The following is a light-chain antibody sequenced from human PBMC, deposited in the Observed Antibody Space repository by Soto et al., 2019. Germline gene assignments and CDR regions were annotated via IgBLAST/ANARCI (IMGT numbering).Light chain of an antibody. V-gene: IGKV3-11*01. Sequence: EIVLTQSPATLSVSPGERAALSCRASQSVSSNLAWYQQKPGQAPRLLIYDASNRATGIPARFSGSGSGTDFTPTISSLDPEDSAVYYCQQRSNWPPITFGQGTRLEI. CDR2: DAS. CDR1: QSVSSN. CDR3: QQRSNWPPIT. J-gene: IGKJ5*01.